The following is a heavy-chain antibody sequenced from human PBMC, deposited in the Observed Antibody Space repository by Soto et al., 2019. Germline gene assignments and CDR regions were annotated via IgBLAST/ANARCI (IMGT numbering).Heavy chain of an antibody. CDR2: IYWDDDK. CDR3: AHRRVAAVFDP. CDR1: GFSLSTSGVG. V-gene: IGHV2-5*02. D-gene: IGHD6-13*01. J-gene: IGHJ5*02. Sequence: SGPYAGEPTQTLTLTCTFSGFSLSTSGVGVGWIRQPPGKALEWLALIYWDDDKRYSPSLKSRLTITKDTSKNQVVLTMTNMDPVDTATYYCAHRRVAAVFDPWGQGTLVTVSS.